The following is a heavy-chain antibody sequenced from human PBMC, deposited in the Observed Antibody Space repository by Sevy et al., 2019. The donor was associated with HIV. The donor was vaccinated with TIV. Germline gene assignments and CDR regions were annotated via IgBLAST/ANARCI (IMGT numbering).Heavy chain of an antibody. J-gene: IGHJ5*02. Sequence: ASVKVSCKTSGYTFTTYAIHWVRQAPGQRLEWMGWINAGNGNTKYSQNFQRRVTITRDTSASTAYMELSSLRVEDTAVYYCARDYSGSGSYYISNWFDPWGQGTLVTVSS. V-gene: IGHV1-3*01. D-gene: IGHD3-10*01. CDR2: INAGNGNT. CDR3: ARDYSGSGSYYISNWFDP. CDR1: GYTFTTYA.